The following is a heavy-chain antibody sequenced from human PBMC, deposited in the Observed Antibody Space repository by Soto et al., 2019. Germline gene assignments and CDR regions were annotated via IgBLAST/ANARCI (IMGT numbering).Heavy chain of an antibody. CDR3: VRDRGYSCYDN. J-gene: IGHJ4*02. Sequence: GGSWRLSCVGSGFKFSTYWMHGFRQAPGKGLVWFSRIKNDGRSTTYADPVRGRFTISRDNAKNTLYLQMNSLRAEDTAVYYCVRDRGYSCYDNWGQGTLVTVSS. V-gene: IGHV3-74*01. CDR2: IKNDGRST. CDR1: GFKFSTYW. D-gene: IGHD5-12*01.